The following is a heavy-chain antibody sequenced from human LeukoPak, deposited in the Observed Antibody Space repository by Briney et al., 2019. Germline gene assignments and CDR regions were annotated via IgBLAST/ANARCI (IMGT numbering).Heavy chain of an antibody. V-gene: IGHV1-2*02. CDR2: IDPNNGDT. J-gene: IGHJ3*02. CDR3: ARRSRNGLDAFDI. D-gene: IGHD2-8*01. Sequence: ASVKVSCKASAYTFTGYYLHWVRQAPGQGLEWMGWIDPNNGDTNYAQKFQSRVTMTRDRSISTAYMEVSRLTPDDTAVYYCARRSRNGLDAFDIWGLGTMVTVSS. CDR1: AYTFTGYY.